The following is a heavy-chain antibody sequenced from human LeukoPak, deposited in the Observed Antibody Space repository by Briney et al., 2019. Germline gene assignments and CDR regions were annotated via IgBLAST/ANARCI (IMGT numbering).Heavy chain of an antibody. Sequence: SAGSLRLSCAASGFTSSSYGVHWVSQAPGKWLHWVVVIMYDGSNKYYADSVKGRFTISRDNSKNTLYLQMNSLRPEDTAVYYCARGYSFGQYFDSWGQGTLVTVSA. V-gene: IGHV3-33*01. CDR3: ARGYSFGQYFDS. D-gene: IGHD5-18*01. CDR1: GFTSSSYG. CDR2: IMYDGSNK. J-gene: IGHJ4*02.